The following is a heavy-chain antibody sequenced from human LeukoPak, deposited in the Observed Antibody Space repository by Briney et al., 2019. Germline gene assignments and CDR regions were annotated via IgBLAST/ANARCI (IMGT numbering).Heavy chain of an antibody. CDR2: ISSSSSTI. Sequence: GSLRLSCAASGFTFSSYSMNWVRQAPGKGLEWVSYISSSSSTIYYADSVKGRFTLSRDNSKNTLYLQMNTLRPEDTAVYYCARDFRSYYGSGSPLDYWGQGTLVTVSS. CDR1: GFTFSSYS. CDR3: ARDFRSYYGSGSPLDY. J-gene: IGHJ4*02. V-gene: IGHV3-48*01. D-gene: IGHD3-10*01.